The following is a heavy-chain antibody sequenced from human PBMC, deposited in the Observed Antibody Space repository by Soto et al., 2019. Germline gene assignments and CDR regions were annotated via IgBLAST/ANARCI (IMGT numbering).Heavy chain of an antibody. Sequence: ASVKVSCKASGGTFSSYAISWVRQAPGQGLEWMGGIIPIFGTANYAQKFQGRVTITADESTSTAYMELSSLRSEDTAVYYCAREGIAVAGTHGMDVWGQGTTVTVSS. CDR3: AREGIAVAGTHGMDV. D-gene: IGHD6-19*01. J-gene: IGHJ6*02. CDR2: IIPIFGTA. V-gene: IGHV1-69*13. CDR1: GGTFSSYA.